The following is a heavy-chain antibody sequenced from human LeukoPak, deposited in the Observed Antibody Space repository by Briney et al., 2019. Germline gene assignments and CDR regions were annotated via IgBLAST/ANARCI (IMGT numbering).Heavy chain of an antibody. CDR1: GFTFNNYE. V-gene: IGHV4-4*02. Sequence: PGGSLRLSCAASGFTFNNYEMNWVRQPPGKGLEWIGEVHLDGRTNYNPSLESRLTMSVDVSENQVSLKLTSVTAADTAVYYCAREGGPYRPLDYSGQGTLVTVSS. CDR2: VHLDGRT. CDR3: AREGGPYRPLDY. J-gene: IGHJ4*02.